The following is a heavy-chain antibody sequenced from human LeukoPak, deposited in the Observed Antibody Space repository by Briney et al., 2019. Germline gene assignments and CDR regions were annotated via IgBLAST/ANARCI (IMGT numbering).Heavy chain of an antibody. Sequence: GGSLRLSCAASGFTFSNAWMSWVRQAPGKGLEWVGRIKSKTDGGTTDYAASVKGRFTISRDDSKNTLYLQMNSLKTEDTAVYYCTLLILYDLKDAFDIWGQGTMVTVSS. V-gene: IGHV3-15*01. CDR1: GFTFSNAW. J-gene: IGHJ3*02. CDR2: IKSKTDGGTT. CDR3: TLLILYDLKDAFDI. D-gene: IGHD3-3*01.